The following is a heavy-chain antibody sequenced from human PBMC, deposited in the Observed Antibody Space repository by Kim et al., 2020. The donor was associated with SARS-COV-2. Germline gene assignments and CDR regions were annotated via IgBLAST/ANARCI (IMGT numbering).Heavy chain of an antibody. CDR3: ARDYYDSSGYCNGMDV. V-gene: IGHV3-7*01. Sequence: GGSLRLSCAASGFTFSSYWMSWVRQAPGKGLEWVANIKQDGSEKYYVDSVKGRFTISRDNAKNSLYLQMNSLRAEDTAVYYCARDYYDSSGYCNGMDVWGQGTTVTVSS. CDR2: IKQDGSEK. D-gene: IGHD3-22*01. CDR1: GFTFSSYW. J-gene: IGHJ6*02.